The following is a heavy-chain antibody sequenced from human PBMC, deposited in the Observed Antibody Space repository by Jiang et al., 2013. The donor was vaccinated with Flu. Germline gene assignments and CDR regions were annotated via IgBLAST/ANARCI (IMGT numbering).Heavy chain of an antibody. CDR2: IIPIFGTA. CDR1: FSSYA. V-gene: IGHV1-69*01. J-gene: IGHJ4*02. Sequence: FSSYAISWVRQAPGQGLEWMGGIIPIFGTANYAQKFQGRVTITADESTSTAYMELSSLRSEDTAVYYCARSRGYSSGWYEWYFDYWGQGTLVTVSS. CDR3: ARSRGYSSGWYEWYFDY. D-gene: IGHD6-19*01.